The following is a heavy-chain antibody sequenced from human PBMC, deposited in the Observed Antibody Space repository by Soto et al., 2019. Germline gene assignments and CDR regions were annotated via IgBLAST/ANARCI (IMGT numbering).Heavy chain of an antibody. Sequence: ASVKVSCKASGYTFTSYGISWVRQAPGQGLEWMGWISAYNGNTNYAQKLQGRVTMTTDTSTSTAYMELRSLRSDDTAVYYCARDALVNGGYYYYGREVWGHGNTVNVS. CDR1: GYTFTSYG. CDR3: ARDALVNGGYYYYGREV. J-gene: IGHJ6*02. CDR2: ISAYNGNT. D-gene: IGHD2-8*01. V-gene: IGHV1-18*04.